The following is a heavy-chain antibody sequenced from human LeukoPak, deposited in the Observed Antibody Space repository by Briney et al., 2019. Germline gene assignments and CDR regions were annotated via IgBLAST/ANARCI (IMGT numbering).Heavy chain of an antibody. D-gene: IGHD6-19*01. CDR3: ARQVAVATYDY. Sequence: GESLKISCKGSGYSFNTYWIGWVRQMPGKGLEWMGIIYPGDSDTKYSPSFQGQVTISADKSISTAYLQWSSLKASDTAMYYCARQVAVATYDYWGQGTLVTVSS. V-gene: IGHV5-51*01. J-gene: IGHJ4*02. CDR2: IYPGDSDT. CDR1: GYSFNTYW.